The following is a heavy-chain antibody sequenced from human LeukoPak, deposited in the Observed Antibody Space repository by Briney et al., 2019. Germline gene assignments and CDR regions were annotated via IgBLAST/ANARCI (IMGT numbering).Heavy chain of an antibody. J-gene: IGHJ4*02. CDR1: GYSFTTYW. D-gene: IGHD2-21*01. CDR3: ARPDCGGAGCKLLGN. CDR2: IYPGDSDT. V-gene: IGHV5-51*01. Sequence: GESLKISCKASGYSFTTYWIGWVRQMPGKGLEWMGSIYPGDSDTRYSPAFEGHVTISADKSTNTAYLQWRSLTASDTAIYYCARPDCGGAGCKLLGNWGQGTLVAVSS.